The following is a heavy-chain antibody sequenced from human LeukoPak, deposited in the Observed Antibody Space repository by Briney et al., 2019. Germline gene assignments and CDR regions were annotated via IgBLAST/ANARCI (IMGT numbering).Heavy chain of an antibody. J-gene: IGHJ4*02. Sequence: SETLSLTCTVSGGSISSYYWSWIRQPPGKGLEWIGYIYYSGSTNYNPSLKSRVTISVDTPKNQFSLKLSSVTAADTAVYYCARGQGYYYDSSGYYFFDYWGQGTLVTVSS. V-gene: IGHV4-59*01. CDR2: IYYSGST. CDR1: GGSISSYY. D-gene: IGHD3-22*01. CDR3: ARGQGYYYDSSGYYFFDY.